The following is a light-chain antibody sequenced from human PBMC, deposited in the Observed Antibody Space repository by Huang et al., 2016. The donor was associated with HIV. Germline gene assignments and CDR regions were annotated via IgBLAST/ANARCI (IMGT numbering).Light chain of an antibody. V-gene: IGKV3-15*01. CDR2: GSS. J-gene: IGKJ4*01. CDR3: HQYNNWLLS. CDR1: WRVSTN. Sequence: EIVMTQSPATLSVSPGQRVTLSCRANWRVSTNLACYQQRHGQAPRLLIYGSSTRAPGIPARFSGSGSGADFSLSISSLQSEDFALYYCHQYNNWLLSFGGGTRV.